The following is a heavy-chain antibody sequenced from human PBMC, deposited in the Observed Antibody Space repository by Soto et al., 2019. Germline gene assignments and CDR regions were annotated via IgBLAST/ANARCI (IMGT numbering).Heavy chain of an antibody. V-gene: IGHV4-39*01. J-gene: IGHJ1*01. CDR2: IGPGGNS. D-gene: IGHD3-16*01. CDR3: ARHLGPTGVMD. CDR1: GDYIGSSAYF. Sequence: QLQLQESGPGLVRPSETLSLTCAVSGDYIGSSAYFWAWTRQSPGKGLEWIASIGPGGNSNYNPSLKSRVTISSDPSTSHISLTVTSVTAADTAIYYCARHLGPTGVMDWGKGRLVTVSS.